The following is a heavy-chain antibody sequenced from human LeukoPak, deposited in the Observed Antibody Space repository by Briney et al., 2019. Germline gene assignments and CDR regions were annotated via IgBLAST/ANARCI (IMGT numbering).Heavy chain of an antibody. Sequence: PGRSLRLSCAASGFTFSSYGMHWVRQAPGKGLEWVAVISYDGSNKYYADSVKGRFTISRDNSKNTLYLQMNSLRAEDTAVYYCAKDLLAVRAFDIWGQGTMVTVSS. D-gene: IGHD6-19*01. CDR1: GFTFSSYG. J-gene: IGHJ3*02. CDR3: AKDLLAVRAFDI. V-gene: IGHV3-30*18. CDR2: ISYDGSNK.